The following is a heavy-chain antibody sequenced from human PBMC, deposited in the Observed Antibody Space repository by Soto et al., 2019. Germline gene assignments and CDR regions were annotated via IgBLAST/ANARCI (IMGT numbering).Heavy chain of an antibody. CDR3: AKNSGSSAYSSFDY. D-gene: IGHD3-16*01. CDR2: ISGSGIST. V-gene: IGHV3-23*01. J-gene: IGHJ4*02. Sequence: EVQLLESGGGLVQPGGSLRLSCAASGLTFSSYAMSWVRQAPGKGLEWVSGISGSGISTYYADSVKGRFTISRDNSKNTLYLQMNSLRAEDTAVYYCAKNSGSSAYSSFDYWGQGTLVTVSS. CDR1: GLTFSSYA.